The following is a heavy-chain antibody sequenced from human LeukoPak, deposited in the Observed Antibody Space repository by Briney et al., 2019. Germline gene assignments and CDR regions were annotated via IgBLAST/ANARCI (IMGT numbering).Heavy chain of an antibody. CDR1: GFTVSSNY. Sequence: GGSLRLSCAASGFTVSSNYMSWVRQAPGKGLEWVSVIYSGGSTYYADSVKGRFTISRDNSKNTLYLQMNSLRAEDTAVYYCARDRVAVAGLTYFQHWGQGTLVTVSS. D-gene: IGHD6-19*01. V-gene: IGHV3-53*01. J-gene: IGHJ1*01. CDR3: ARDRVAVAGLTYFQH. CDR2: IYSGGST.